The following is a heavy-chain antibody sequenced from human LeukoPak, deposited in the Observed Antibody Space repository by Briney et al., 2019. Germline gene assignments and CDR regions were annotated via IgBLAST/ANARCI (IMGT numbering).Heavy chain of an antibody. CDR3: ARDPPDY. Sequence: GGSLRLSCAASGFIVSSNYMTWVRQAPGKGLEWVSDISSSGSTRYYADSVKGRFTISRDNAKNSLYLQMNSLRAEDTAVYYCARDPPDYWGQGTLVTVSS. V-gene: IGHV3-11*01. J-gene: IGHJ4*02. CDR2: ISSSGSTR. CDR1: GFIVSSNY.